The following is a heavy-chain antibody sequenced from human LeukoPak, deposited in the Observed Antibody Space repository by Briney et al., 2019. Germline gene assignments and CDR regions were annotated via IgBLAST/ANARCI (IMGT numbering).Heavy chain of an antibody. Sequence: PGGSLRLSCAASGFTFSSYWMSWVRQAPGKGLEWVGRIKSKTDGGTTDYAAPVKGRFTISRDDSKNTLYLQMNSLKTEDTAVYYCTTAPFNWNDANLGYYMDVWGKGTTVTVSS. CDR1: GFTFSSYW. CDR2: IKSKTDGGTT. D-gene: IGHD1-20*01. J-gene: IGHJ6*03. V-gene: IGHV3-15*01. CDR3: TTAPFNWNDANLGYYMDV.